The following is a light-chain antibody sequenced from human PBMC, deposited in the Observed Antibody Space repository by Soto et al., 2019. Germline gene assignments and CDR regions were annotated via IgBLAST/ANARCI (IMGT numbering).Light chain of an antibody. Sequence: QSALTQPASVSGSPGQSITISCTGTSSDIGAYNYVSWYQQHPGKAPKLMIYDVNNRPSGVSNRFSGSKSGNTASLTISGLKAEDEADYFCTSYTRSSTYVFGTGTKLTVL. V-gene: IGLV2-14*03. CDR2: DVN. CDR1: SSDIGAYNY. J-gene: IGLJ1*01. CDR3: TSYTRSSTYV.